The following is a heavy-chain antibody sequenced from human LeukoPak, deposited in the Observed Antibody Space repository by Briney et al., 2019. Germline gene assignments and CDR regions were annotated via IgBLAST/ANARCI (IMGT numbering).Heavy chain of an antibody. Sequence: PGGSLRLSCTTPGFSFNTYSMSWVRQAPGKGLEWVSAINDDTPYYTDSVKGRFTVSRDNSRDTLYLHLNSLRAEDTAIYYCAKEYDLWHEQGNWFDTWGQGVLVTVSS. D-gene: IGHD3-3*01. V-gene: IGHV3-23*01. CDR2: INDDTP. CDR1: GFSFNTYS. CDR3: AKEYDLWHEQGNWFDT. J-gene: IGHJ5*02.